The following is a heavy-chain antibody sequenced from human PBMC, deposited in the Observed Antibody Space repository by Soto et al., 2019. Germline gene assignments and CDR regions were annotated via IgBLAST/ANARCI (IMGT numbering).Heavy chain of an antibody. CDR2: MNPNSGNT. CDR1: GYTFTSYD. CDR3: AREKSYGMDV. Sequence: QAQLVQSGAEVKKPGASVKVSCKAAGYTFTSYDINWLRQATGQGLEWMGWMNPNSGNTGYAQKFQGRVTMTRNTSMSTPSMELRSLRSEDTAVYYCAREKSYGMDVWGQGTTVTVSS. J-gene: IGHJ6*02. V-gene: IGHV1-8*01.